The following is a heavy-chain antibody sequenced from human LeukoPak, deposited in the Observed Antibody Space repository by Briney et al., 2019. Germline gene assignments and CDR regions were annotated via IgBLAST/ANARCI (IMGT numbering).Heavy chain of an antibody. CDR1: GITLSSYA. CDR2: ISSSSSYI. V-gene: IGHV3-21*01. J-gene: IGHJ6*02. CDR3: ARDEHYGMDV. Sequence: GGSLRLSCAAAGITLSSYAMSLVRQAPGKGLEWVSSISSSSSYIYYADSVKGRFTISRDNAKNSLYLQMNSLRAEDTAVYYCARDEHYGMDVWGQGTTVTVSS.